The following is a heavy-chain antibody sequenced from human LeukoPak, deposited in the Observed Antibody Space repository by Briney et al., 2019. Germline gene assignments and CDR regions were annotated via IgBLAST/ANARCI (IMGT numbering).Heavy chain of an antibody. Sequence: PGGSLRLSCAASGFTFSSYSMNWVRQAPGKGLEWVANIKQDGSATYYVDSVKGRFTISRDNAKNSLYLQMNSLRAEDTAVYYCARDEHWGQGTLVTVSS. CDR1: GFTFSSYS. V-gene: IGHV3-7*01. CDR2: IKQDGSAT. CDR3: ARDEH. J-gene: IGHJ4*02.